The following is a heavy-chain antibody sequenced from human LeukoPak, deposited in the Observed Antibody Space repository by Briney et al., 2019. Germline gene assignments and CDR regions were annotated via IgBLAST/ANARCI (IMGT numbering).Heavy chain of an antibody. CDR1: GFSFSAYE. V-gene: IGHV3-48*03. CDR3: AELGITMIGGV. Sequence: GGSLRLSCVTSGFSFSAYEMNWVRQAPGKGLEWVSYISSSGITKHYADSVKGRFTISRDNTKNSLYLQMNSLRAEDTAVYYCAELGITMIGGVWGKGTTVTISS. D-gene: IGHD3-10*02. J-gene: IGHJ6*04. CDR2: ISSSGITK.